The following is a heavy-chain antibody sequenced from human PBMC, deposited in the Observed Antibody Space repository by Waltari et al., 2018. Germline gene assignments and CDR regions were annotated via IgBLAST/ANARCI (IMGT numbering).Heavy chain of an antibody. D-gene: IGHD1-26*01. CDR2: IIPIFGTA. J-gene: IGHJ3*02. CDR1: GGTFSSYA. CDR3: ARDRGGSPRTAFDI. Sequence: QVQLVQSGAEVKKPGSSVKVSCKAYGGTFSSYAIIWVRQAPGQGIEWMGGIIPIFGTANYAQKFQGRVTITADESTSTAYMELSSLRSEDTAVYYCARDRGGSPRTAFDIWGQGTMVTVSS. V-gene: IGHV1-69*01.